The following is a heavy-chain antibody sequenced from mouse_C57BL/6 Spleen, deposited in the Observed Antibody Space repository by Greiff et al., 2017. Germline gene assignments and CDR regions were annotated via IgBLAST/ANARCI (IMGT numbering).Heavy chain of an antibody. CDR1: GFTFSDYG. CDR2: ISSGSSTI. D-gene: IGHD2-2*01. Sequence: EVKLMESGGGLVKPGGSLKLSCAASGFTFSDYGMHWVRQAPEKGLEWVAYISSGSSTIYYADTVKGRFTISRDNAKNTLFLQMTSLRSEDTAMYYWARKVTVGYYAMDYWGQGTSVTVSS. V-gene: IGHV5-17*01. J-gene: IGHJ4*01. CDR3: ARKVTVGYYAMDY.